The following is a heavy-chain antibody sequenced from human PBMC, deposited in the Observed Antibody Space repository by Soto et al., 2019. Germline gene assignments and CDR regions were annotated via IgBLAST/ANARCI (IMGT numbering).Heavy chain of an antibody. CDR2: IWYDGSNK. V-gene: IGHV3-33*01. D-gene: IGHD7-27*01. CDR3: ARAGDYYYGMDV. J-gene: IGHJ6*02. CDR1: GFTFSSYG. Sequence: QVQLVESGGGVVQPGRSLRLSCAASGFTFSSYGMHWVRQAPGKGLEWVAVIWYDGSNKYYADSVKGRFTISRDNSKNTLYLQMHSLRAEDTAVYYCARAGDYYYGMDVWGQGTTVTVSS.